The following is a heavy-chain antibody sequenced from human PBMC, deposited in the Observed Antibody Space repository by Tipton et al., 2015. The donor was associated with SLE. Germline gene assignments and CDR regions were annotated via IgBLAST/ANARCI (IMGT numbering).Heavy chain of an antibody. D-gene: IGHD5-18*01. CDR3: ASVDTTLIRGLGY. CDR1: GGSISSYY. Sequence: TLSLTCTVSGGSISSYYWSWIRQPPGKGLEWIGYIYYSGSTNYNPSLKSRVTISLDTSKNQFSLRLNSVTAADTAVYYCASVDTTLIRGLGYWGQGTLVTVSS. J-gene: IGHJ4*02. V-gene: IGHV4-59*01. CDR2: IYYSGST.